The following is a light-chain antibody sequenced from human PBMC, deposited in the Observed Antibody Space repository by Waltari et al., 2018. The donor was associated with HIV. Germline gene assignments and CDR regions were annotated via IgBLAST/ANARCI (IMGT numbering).Light chain of an antibody. J-gene: IGKJ4*01. CDR2: WAS. CDR1: RKILYSCGKWYY. Sequence: DDVLTQYSDSLPVSMGERATINCTCSRKILYSCGKWYYLAWYQQKPRQPPRLLISWASTLESGVPDRFSGSGSGTDFALTISRLQAEDFAIYHCQQYLRSPPTFGGGTKVEIK. V-gene: IGKV4-1*01. CDR3: QQYLRSPPT.